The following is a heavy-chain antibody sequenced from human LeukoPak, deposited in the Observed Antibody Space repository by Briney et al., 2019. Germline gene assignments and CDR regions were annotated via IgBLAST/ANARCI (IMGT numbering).Heavy chain of an antibody. V-gene: IGHV3-23*01. Sequence: GGSLRLSCAVSGITLSNYGMSWVRQAPGKGLEWVAGISGSGGSTNYADSVKGRFTISRDNRKNPRYPQMNSMRAEDTAVYFCAKRGVVIRVILVGFHKEAYYFDSWGQGALVTVSS. D-gene: IGHD3-22*01. CDR2: ISGSGGST. J-gene: IGHJ4*02. CDR3: AKRGVVIRVILVGFHKEAYYFDS. CDR1: GITLSNYG.